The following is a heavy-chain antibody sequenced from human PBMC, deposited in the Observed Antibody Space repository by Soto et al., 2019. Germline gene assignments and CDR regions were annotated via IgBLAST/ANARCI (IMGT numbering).Heavy chain of an antibody. CDR2: ISAYNGNT. V-gene: IGHV1-18*04. CDR3: ARDYCSGGSCYPGWFDP. D-gene: IGHD2-15*01. J-gene: IGHJ5*02. CDR1: GYTFTSYG. Sequence: ASVQVSCKASGYTFTSYGISWVRQAPVQVLEWMGWISAYNGNTNYAQKLQGRVTMTTDTSTSTAYMELRSLRSDDTAVYYCARDYCSGGSCYPGWFDPWGQGNLVTVSS.